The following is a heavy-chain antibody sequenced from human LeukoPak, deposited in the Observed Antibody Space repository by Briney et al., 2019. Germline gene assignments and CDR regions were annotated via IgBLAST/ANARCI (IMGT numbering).Heavy chain of an antibody. V-gene: IGHV3-53*01. CDR1: GFTVSSNF. D-gene: IGHD2-2*01. CDR2: IDGGGNT. J-gene: IGHJ4*02. CDR3: ARDSCSLTMCFGYFDH. Sequence: GGSLRLSCVASGFTVSSNFMSWVRQAPGKGLEWVSLIDGGGNTYYADSVKGRFTISRDTSKNALYLQMNSLRAEDTAVYYCARDSCSLTMCFGYFDHWGQGSLVTVSS.